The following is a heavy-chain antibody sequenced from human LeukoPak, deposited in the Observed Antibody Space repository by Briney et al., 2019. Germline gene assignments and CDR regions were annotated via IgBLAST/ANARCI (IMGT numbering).Heavy chain of an antibody. V-gene: IGHV1-69*04. Sequence: GASVKVSCKASGGTFSSYAISWVRQAPGQGLEWMGRIIPILGIANYAQKFQGRVTITADKSTSTAYMELSSLRSEDTVVYYCARDRLLWFGNNWFDPWGQGTLVTVSS. J-gene: IGHJ5*02. CDR2: IIPILGIA. D-gene: IGHD3-10*01. CDR1: GGTFSSYA. CDR3: ARDRLLWFGNNWFDP.